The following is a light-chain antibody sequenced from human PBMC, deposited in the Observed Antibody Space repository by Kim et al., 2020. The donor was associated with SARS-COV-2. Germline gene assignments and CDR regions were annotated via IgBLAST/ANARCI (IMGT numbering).Light chain of an antibody. J-gene: IGKJ1*01. Sequence: DIQMTQSQSSLSASVGDRVTITCRASQDIANSLAWYQQKPGTVPKVLIYGASTLQSGVPSRFSGSGSGTEFTLTIGSLPTEDVATYYCQKYNSAAWTFGPGTKVDIK. CDR1: QDIANS. CDR3: QKYNSAAWT. V-gene: IGKV1-27*01. CDR2: GAS.